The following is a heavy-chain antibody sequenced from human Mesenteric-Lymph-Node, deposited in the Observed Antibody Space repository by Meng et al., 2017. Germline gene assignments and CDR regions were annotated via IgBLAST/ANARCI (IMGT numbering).Heavy chain of an antibody. CDR1: GGSLSSGAFS. V-gene: IGHV4-30-2*01. J-gene: IGHJ4*02. D-gene: IGHD3-10*01. CDR2: IYHSGST. CDR3: ASSMVRGVTAG. Sequence: QVPLRESGPGLVKPSQTLSLTCAVSGGSLSSGAFSWRSIRQPPGKGLEWIGEIYHSGSTNYNPSLKSRVTISVDKSKNQFSLKLSSVTAADTAVYYCASSMVRGVTAGWGQGTLVTVSS.